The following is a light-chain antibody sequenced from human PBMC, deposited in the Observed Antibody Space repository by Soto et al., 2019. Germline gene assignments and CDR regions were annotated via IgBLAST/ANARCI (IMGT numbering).Light chain of an antibody. J-gene: IGKJ5*01. V-gene: IGKV3-11*01. CDR2: ETS. CDR3: QQRSNWPIT. Sequence: EIVLTQSPATLSLSPGERATLSCRASQSVGTGVAWYQQKFGQPPRLLIYETSTRATGIPARFSGSGSGTDFTLTISSLEPEDFAVYYCQQRSNWPITFGQGTRLEIK. CDR1: QSVGTG.